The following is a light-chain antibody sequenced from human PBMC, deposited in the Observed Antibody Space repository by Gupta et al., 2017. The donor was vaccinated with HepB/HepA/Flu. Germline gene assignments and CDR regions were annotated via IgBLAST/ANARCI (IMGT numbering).Light chain of an antibody. CDR1: QSVLYNSNNKNY. CDR3: QQYYNIPIT. V-gene: IGKV4-1*01. CDR2: WAS. Sequence: DIVMTQSPDSLAGSLGERATINCKSSQSVLYNSNNKNYFAWYQQKPGQPPKLLIYWASTRESGVPDRFSGSGSGTDFTLTISSLQAEDVAVYYCQQYYNIPITFGQGTRLEIK. J-gene: IGKJ5*01.